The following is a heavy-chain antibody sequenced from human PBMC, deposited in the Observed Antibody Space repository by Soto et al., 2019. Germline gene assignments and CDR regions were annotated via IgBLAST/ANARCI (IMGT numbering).Heavy chain of an antibody. CDR1: GFTFSSYG. Sequence: PGGSLRLSCAASGFTFSSYGMHGVRQAPGKGLEWVAVISYDGSNKYYADSVKGRFTISRDNSKNTLYLQMNSLRAEDTAVYYCAKYSGYDAGFGYWGQGTLVTVSS. D-gene: IGHD5-12*01. CDR3: AKYSGYDAGFGY. CDR2: ISYDGSNK. J-gene: IGHJ4*02. V-gene: IGHV3-30*18.